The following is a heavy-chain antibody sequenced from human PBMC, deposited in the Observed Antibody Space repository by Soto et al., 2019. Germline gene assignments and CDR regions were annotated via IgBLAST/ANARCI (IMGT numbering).Heavy chain of an antibody. J-gene: IGHJ6*02. CDR1: GASFNDYY. V-gene: IGHV4-34*01. CDR3: ARGGSSLHYYYYGMDV. CDR2: INLSGST. Sequence: SETLSLTCAVYGASFNDYYWSWIRQPPGRGLEWIGEINLSGSTNYNPSLKSRVTISLDTSKNQFSLNLSSVTAADTAVYYCARGGSSLHYYYYGMDVWRQGTTVTVSS. D-gene: IGHD6-13*01.